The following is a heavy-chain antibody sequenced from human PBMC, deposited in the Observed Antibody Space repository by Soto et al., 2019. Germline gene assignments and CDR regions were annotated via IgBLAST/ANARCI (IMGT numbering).Heavy chain of an antibody. CDR2: INNDGSST. V-gene: IGHV3-74*01. CDR3: ARDFSP. D-gene: IGHD3-3*01. J-gene: IGHJ5*02. CDR1: GFTLSSYW. Sequence: PGGSLRLSCAASGFTLSSYWMRWVRQSPGKGLEWVSHINNDGSSTTYADSVKGRFTISRDNAKNTLYLQMNDLKVEDTAVYYCARDFSPWGQGTLVTVSS.